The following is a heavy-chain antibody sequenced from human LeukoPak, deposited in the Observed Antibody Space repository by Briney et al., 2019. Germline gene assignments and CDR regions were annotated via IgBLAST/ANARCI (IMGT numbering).Heavy chain of an antibody. CDR3: ARDPPYYDSSGYYYDY. CDR1: GFTFSTYS. CDR2: ISGSSIYI. Sequence: PGGSLILSCAASGFTFSTYSMNWVRQAPGMGLEWVSSISGSSIYIYYADSVKGRFTISRDNAKNSLYLQMNSLRAEDTAVYYCARDPPYYDSSGYYYDYWGQGTLVTVSS. D-gene: IGHD3-22*01. V-gene: IGHV3-21*01. J-gene: IGHJ4*02.